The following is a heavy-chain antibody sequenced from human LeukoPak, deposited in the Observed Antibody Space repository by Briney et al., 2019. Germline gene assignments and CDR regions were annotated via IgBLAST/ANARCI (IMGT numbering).Heavy chain of an antibody. CDR1: GGSISSSSYY. V-gene: IGHV4-39*01. J-gene: IGHJ4*02. CDR3: ARLQSTIFGVGYFDY. D-gene: IGHD3-3*01. Sequence: SETLSLTCTVSGGSISSSSYYWGWIRQPPGKGLEWIGSIYYSGSTYYNPSLKSRVTISVDTSKNQFSLKLGSVTAADTAVYYCARLQSTIFGVGYFDYWGQGTLVTVSS. CDR2: IYYSGST.